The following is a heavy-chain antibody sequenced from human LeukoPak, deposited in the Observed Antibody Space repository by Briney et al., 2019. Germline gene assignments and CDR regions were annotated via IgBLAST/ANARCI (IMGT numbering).Heavy chain of an antibody. CDR3: AKEEIGAGVWSSRFQH. Sequence: PGGSLRLSCAASGFTFSSYEMNWVRQAPGKGLEWVSYISSSGSTIYYADSVKGRFTISRDNAKNSLYLQMNSLRAEDTAVYYCAKEEIGAGVWSSRFQHWGQGTLVTVSS. D-gene: IGHD3-10*01. CDR1: GFTFSSYE. V-gene: IGHV3-48*03. CDR2: ISSSGSTI. J-gene: IGHJ1*01.